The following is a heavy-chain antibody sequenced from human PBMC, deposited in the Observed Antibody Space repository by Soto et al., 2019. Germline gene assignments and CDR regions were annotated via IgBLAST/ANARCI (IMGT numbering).Heavy chain of an antibody. D-gene: IGHD2-2*01. V-gene: IGHV1-69*01. Sequence: QVQLVQSGAEVKKPASSVKVSCKASGGTFSSYAISWVRQAPGQGLEWMGGIIPISETTNYAQKFQGRVTITADESKSTAYMELSSLKSEDTAVYYCARSQGSSTSLEIYYYYYYGMDVWGQGTTVTVSS. CDR1: GGTFSSYA. CDR2: IIPISETT. CDR3: ARSQGSSTSLEIYYYYYYGMDV. J-gene: IGHJ6*02.